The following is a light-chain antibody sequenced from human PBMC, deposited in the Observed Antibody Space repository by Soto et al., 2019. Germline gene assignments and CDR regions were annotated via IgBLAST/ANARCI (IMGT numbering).Light chain of an antibody. V-gene: IGLV2-8*01. Sequence: QSALTQPPSASGSPGQSVTISCTGTSSDVGGHNYVSWYQQHPGKAPKLIIYEVSKRPSGVPDHFSGSKSGNTASLTVSGLQADDEADYYCSSFGGSNHVVFGGGTKVTVL. CDR1: SSDVGGHNY. CDR3: SSFGGSNHVV. J-gene: IGLJ2*01. CDR2: EVS.